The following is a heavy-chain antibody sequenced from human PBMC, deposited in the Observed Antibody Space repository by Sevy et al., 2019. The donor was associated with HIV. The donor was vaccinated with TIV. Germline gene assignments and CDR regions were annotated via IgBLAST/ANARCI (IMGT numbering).Heavy chain of an antibody. D-gene: IGHD3-9*01. CDR2: INHGGST. J-gene: IGHJ3*02. V-gene: IGHV4-34*01. Sequence: SESLSLTCAVYGGSFTSFYWSWIRQTPGKGLEWIGEINHGGSTTYNPSLSSRVNVSVDPSKNQFSLELTSMTVADTAVYFCARSFLTGRGAEGAFDIWGQGTMVTVSS. CDR1: GGSFTSFY. CDR3: ARSFLTGRGAEGAFDI.